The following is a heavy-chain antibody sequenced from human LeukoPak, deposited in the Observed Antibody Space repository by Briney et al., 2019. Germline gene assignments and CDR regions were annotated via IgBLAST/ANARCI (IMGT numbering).Heavy chain of an antibody. V-gene: IGHV4-59*08. D-gene: IGHD1-26*01. Sequence: SETLSLTCIVSGGSISSYYWSWIRQPPGKGLEWIGYIYYTGSTNYNPSLKSRVTISVDTSKNQLSLKLSSVTAADTAVYYCARQDSGGYLNPLDIWGQGTVVTVSS. CDR3: ARQDSGGYLNPLDI. J-gene: IGHJ3*02. CDR2: IYYTGST. CDR1: GGSISSYY.